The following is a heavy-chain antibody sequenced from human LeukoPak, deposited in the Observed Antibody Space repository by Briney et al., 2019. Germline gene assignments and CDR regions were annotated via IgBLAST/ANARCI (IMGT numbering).Heavy chain of an antibody. D-gene: IGHD3-10*01. V-gene: IGHV1-46*01. Sequence: ASVKVSCKASGYTFTSYYLYWVRQAPGQGLEWMGIINPSGGSATYAQKFQGRVTMTRDTSTSTVYMELSGLRSEDTAVYYCAREDYFASGGTSYWGQGSLVTVSS. CDR3: AREDYFASGGTSY. J-gene: IGHJ4*02. CDR1: GYTFTSYY. CDR2: INPSGGSA.